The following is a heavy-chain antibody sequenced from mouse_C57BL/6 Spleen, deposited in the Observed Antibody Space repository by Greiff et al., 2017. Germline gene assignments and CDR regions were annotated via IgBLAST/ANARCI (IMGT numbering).Heavy chain of an antibody. Sequence: QVQLQQSGAELVRPGTSVKVSCKASGYAFTNYLIEWVKQRPGQGLEWIGVINPGSGGTNYNEQFKGKATLTADKSSSTAYMQLSSLTSEDSAVYFCARSRLGREEGHYFDYWGQGTTLTVSS. D-gene: IGHD4-1*01. CDR3: ARSRLGREEGHYFDY. CDR1: GYAFTNYL. J-gene: IGHJ2*01. CDR2: INPGSGGT. V-gene: IGHV1-54*01.